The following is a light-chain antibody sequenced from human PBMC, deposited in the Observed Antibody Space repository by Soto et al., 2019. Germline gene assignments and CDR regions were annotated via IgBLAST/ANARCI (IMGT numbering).Light chain of an antibody. CDR1: NIGTKS. J-gene: IGLJ3*02. CDR2: DSS. Sequence: SYELTQPPSVSVAPGQTARITCGENNIGTKSVHWYQQRPGQAPVLVVYDSSDRPSGIPERFSGSTSGTTGTLTISGVRAEDEADYYCQTADNSGTFLLFAGGTKLTVL. V-gene: IGLV3-21*02. CDR3: QTADNSGTFLL.